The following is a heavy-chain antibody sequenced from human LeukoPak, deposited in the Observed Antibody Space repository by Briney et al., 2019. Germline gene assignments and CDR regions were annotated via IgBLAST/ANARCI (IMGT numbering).Heavy chain of an antibody. D-gene: IGHD6-13*01. CDR2: IYSGGST. CDR1: GFTVSSNY. Sequence: GGSLRLSCAASGFTVSSNYMSWVRQAPGKGLEWVSVIYSGGSTYYADSVKGRFTISRDNSKNTLYIQMNSLRAEDTAVYYCARESRYSSSPLEAFDIWGQGTMVTVSS. J-gene: IGHJ3*02. CDR3: ARESRYSSSPLEAFDI. V-gene: IGHV3-53*01.